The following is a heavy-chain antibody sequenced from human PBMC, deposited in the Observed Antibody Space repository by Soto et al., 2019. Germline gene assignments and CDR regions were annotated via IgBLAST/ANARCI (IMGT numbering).Heavy chain of an antibody. CDR2: IYYSGST. D-gene: IGHD6-13*01. J-gene: IGHJ4*02. Sequence: SETLSLTCTVSGGSFSGYYWSWIRQPPGKGLEWIGYIYYSGSTNYNPSLKSRVTISIDTSKNQFALKLSSVTAADTAVYSCASQGYSKSWGNSYYFDYWGQGALVTVSS. CDR1: GGSFSGYY. CDR3: ASQGYSKSWGNSYYFDY. V-gene: IGHV4-59*08.